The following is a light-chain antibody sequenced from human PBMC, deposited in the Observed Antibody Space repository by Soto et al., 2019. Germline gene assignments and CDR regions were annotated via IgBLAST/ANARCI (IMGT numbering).Light chain of an antibody. V-gene: IGKV3-15*01. CDR3: QQYNNWPKM. CDR1: QSVSIN. J-gene: IGKJ1*01. CDR2: GAS. Sequence: EIVMTQSPATLSVSPGERATLSCRAGQSVSINLSWYQQKPGQAPRLLIYGASTRATGIPARFSGSGSGTEFTLTISSLQSEDFAVYYCQQYNNWPKMFGQGTKVDIK.